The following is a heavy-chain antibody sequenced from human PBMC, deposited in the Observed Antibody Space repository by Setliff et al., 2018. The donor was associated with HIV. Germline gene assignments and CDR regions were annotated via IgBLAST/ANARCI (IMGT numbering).Heavy chain of an antibody. J-gene: IGHJ4*02. CDR2: INHSGGT. CDR1: GGSFSAYY. Sequence: SETLSLTCAVYGGSFSAYYWSWIRQTPGKGLEWIGEINHSGGTYYKPSLKSRVTISVDTSKNQFSLRLSSVAAGDTAVYYCARSIVPVASGYYYFEYWGQGTLVTVSS. V-gene: IGHV4-34*01. D-gene: IGHD3-3*01. CDR3: ARSIVPVASGYYYFEY.